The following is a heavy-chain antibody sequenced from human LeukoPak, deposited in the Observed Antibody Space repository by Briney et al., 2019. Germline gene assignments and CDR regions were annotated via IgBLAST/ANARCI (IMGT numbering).Heavy chain of an antibody. CDR3: ARSPSSFDP. CDR2: ISYDGSNK. Sequence: GGSLRLSCAASGFTFSSYGMHWVRQAPGKGLEWVAVISYDGSNKYYADSVKGRFTISRDNAKNSLYLQMNSLRAEDTAVYYCARSPSSFDPWGQGALVTVSS. J-gene: IGHJ5*02. CDR1: GFTFSSYG. V-gene: IGHV3-30*03. D-gene: IGHD3-16*02.